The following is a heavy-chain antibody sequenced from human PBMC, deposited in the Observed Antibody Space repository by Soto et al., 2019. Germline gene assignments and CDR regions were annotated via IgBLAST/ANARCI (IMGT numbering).Heavy chain of an antibody. CDR2: IYPDDSAV. CDR1: GYRFSSYW. CDR3: ARNVDLGDHSKRLDP. D-gene: IGHD2-21*02. J-gene: IGHJ5*02. V-gene: IGHV5-51*01. Sequence: GESLKISCAGSGYRFSSYWIAWVRQMPGKGLEWMGAIYPDDSAVTYSPSFQGQVTMSVDKSVRTAYLHWSGLKSSDTAMYYCARNVDLGDHSKRLDPWGQGTLVTVSS.